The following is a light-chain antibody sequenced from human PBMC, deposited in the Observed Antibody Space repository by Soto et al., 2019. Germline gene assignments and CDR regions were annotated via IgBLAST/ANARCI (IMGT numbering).Light chain of an antibody. V-gene: IGKV3-15*01. CDR2: GAS. J-gene: IGKJ4*01. CDR1: QSLSSN. Sequence: EIAMTQSPATLSVSPGDRATLSCRASQSLSSNLAWYQQKPGQAPRLLIYGASTRATGIPARFSGSGSETEFTLTISSLQSEDFAVYYCQQYNNWLTFGGGTKVEIK. CDR3: QQYNNWLT.